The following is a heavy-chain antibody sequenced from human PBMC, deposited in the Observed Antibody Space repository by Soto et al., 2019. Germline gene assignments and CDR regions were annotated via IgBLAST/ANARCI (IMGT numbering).Heavy chain of an antibody. Sequence: QVQLVESGGGVVQPGRSLRLSCAASGFTFSSYGMHWVRPAPGKGLEWVAVIWYDGSNKYYADSVKGRFTISRDNSKNTLYLQMNSLRAEDTAVYYCARDPQYSSGWYAKEDFDYWGQGTLVTVSS. V-gene: IGHV3-33*01. CDR2: IWYDGSNK. CDR1: GFTFSSYG. J-gene: IGHJ4*02. CDR3: ARDPQYSSGWYAKEDFDY. D-gene: IGHD6-19*01.